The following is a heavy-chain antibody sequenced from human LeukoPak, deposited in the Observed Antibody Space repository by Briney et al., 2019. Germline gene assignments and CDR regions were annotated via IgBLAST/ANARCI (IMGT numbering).Heavy chain of an antibody. Sequence: GGSLRLSCAASGFTFSTFAMIWVRQPPGKGLEWVSSIFPSGGEIHYADSVRGRFTISRDNSKNTVYLQMGSLRAEDMAVYYCARASYGYGNNWFDPWGQGTLVTVSS. J-gene: IGHJ5*02. CDR1: GFTFSTFA. D-gene: IGHD5-18*01. V-gene: IGHV3-23*01. CDR3: ARASYGYGNNWFDP. CDR2: IFPSGGEI.